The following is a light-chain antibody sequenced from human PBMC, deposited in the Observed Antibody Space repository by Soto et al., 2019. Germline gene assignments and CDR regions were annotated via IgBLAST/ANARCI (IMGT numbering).Light chain of an antibody. CDR1: QSVSSN. V-gene: IGKV3-15*01. CDR3: QHYNIWPWT. Sequence: EIVMTQSPATLSVSPGERATLSCWASQSVSSNLAWYHHKPGQAPRLLIYGASTRATGIPARFSGSGSGTEFTLTISSLQSEDFAVYYCQHYNIWPWTFGQGTKVEIK. CDR2: GAS. J-gene: IGKJ1*01.